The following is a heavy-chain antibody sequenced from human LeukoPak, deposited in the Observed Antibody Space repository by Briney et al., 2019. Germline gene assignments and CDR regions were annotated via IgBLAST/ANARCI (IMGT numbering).Heavy chain of an antibody. CDR3: ARGRQIFGVADNWFDP. CDR2: INPNSGGT. CDR1: GYTFTGYY. V-gene: IGHV1-2*02. J-gene: IGHJ5*02. Sequence: ASVKVSCKASGYTFTGYYMHLVRQASGQGLEWMGWINPNSGGTNYAQKFQGRVTMTRDTSISTAYMELSRLKSDDTAVYYCARGRQIFGVADNWFDPWGQGTRVTVSS. D-gene: IGHD3-3*01.